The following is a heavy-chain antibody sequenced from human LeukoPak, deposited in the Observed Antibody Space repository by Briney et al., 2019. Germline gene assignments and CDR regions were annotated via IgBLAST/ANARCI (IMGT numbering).Heavy chain of an antibody. V-gene: IGHV3-74*01. CDR2: INSDGSST. Sequence: GGSLRLSCAASGFTFSTYWMHWVRQPPGGGLVWVSRINSDGSSTTYAASVKGPFTISRDNAKNTLYLQMNSLRVEDTAVYYCARVKLASQTAWFDPWGQGTLVTVSS. CDR1: GFTFSTYW. J-gene: IGHJ5*02. CDR3: ARVKLASQTAWFDP.